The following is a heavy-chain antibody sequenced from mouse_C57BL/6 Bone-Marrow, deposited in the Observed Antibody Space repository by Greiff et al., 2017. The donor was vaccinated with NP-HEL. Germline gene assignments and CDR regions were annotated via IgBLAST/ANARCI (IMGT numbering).Heavy chain of an antibody. V-gene: IGHV5-6*03. J-gene: IGHJ2*01. CDR1: GFTFSSYG. CDR2: ISSGGSYT. D-gene: IGHD1-1*01. CDR3: EREFITTVVAGDYFDY. Sequence: EVKLMESGGGLVKPGGSLKLSCAASGFTFSSYGMSWVRQTPDKRLEWVATISSGGSYTYYPDSVKGRFTISRDNAKNTLYLQMSSLKSEDTAMYYYEREFITTVVAGDYFDYWGQGTTLTVSS.